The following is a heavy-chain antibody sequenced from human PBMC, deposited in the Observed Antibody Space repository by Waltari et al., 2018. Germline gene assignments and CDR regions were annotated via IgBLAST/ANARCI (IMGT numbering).Heavy chain of an antibody. CDR3: ANLYGSGWYGY. V-gene: IGHV3-23*01. CDR2: MGGSGGST. J-gene: IGHJ4*02. D-gene: IGHD6-19*01. Sequence: EVQVLEPGGGLVQPGGNWRLFCAVRGFTFSSYAVSWVRQAPGKGLEWVSGMGGSGGSTYYADSVKGRFTISRDNSRNTLYLQVGSLRAEDTAVYYCANLYGSGWYGYWGQGTLVTVSS. CDR1: GFTFSSYA.